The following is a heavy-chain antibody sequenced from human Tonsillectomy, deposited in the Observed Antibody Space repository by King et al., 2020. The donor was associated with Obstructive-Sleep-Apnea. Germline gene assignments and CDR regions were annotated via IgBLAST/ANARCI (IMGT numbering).Heavy chain of an antibody. CDR2: ISSGSSTI. CDR1: GFTFSNYA. D-gene: IGHD1-26*01. Sequence: VQLVESGGGLVQPGGSLRLSCAASGFTFSNYAVNWVRQAPGRGLEWLSYISSGSSTIHYADSVKGRFTISRDNAKNSLYLQMNSLRADDTAVYYCAALGAIVNRDAFDIWGQGTMVTVSS. V-gene: IGHV3-48*04. CDR3: AALGAIVNRDAFDI. J-gene: IGHJ3*02.